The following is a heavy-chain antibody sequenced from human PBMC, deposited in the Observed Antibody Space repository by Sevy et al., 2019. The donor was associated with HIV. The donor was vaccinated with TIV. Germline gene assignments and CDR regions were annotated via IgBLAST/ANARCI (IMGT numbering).Heavy chain of an antibody. D-gene: IGHD3-22*01. V-gene: IGHV3-7*01. J-gene: IGHJ3*02. Sequence: GGSLRLSCAASGFTFSSHYMSWVRQAPGKGLEWVANIKQDGSDKFYVESVKGRFTISRDNAKNSPYLQLSSLRAEDTAMYFCAREALYYYDSERHYDDAFDMWGPGTMVTVSS. CDR2: IKQDGSDK. CDR1: GFTFSSHY. CDR3: AREALYYYDSERHYDDAFDM.